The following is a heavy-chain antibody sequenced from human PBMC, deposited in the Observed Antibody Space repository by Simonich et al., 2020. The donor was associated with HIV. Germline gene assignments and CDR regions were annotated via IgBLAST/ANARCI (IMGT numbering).Heavy chain of an antibody. J-gene: IGHJ4*02. CDR2: INHSGST. Sequence: QVQLQQWGAGLLKPSETLSLTCAVYGGSFSGYYWSWSREPPGKGLEWIGEINHSGSTNYNPSLKSRVTISVDTSKNQFFLKLSSVTAADTAVYYCARRHPTTVTTPYFDYWGQGTLVTVSS. V-gene: IGHV4-34*01. CDR1: GGSFSGYY. D-gene: IGHD4-17*01. CDR3: ARRHPTTVTTPYFDY.